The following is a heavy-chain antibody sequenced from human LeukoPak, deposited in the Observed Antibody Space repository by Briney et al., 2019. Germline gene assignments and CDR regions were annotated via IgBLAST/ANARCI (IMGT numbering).Heavy chain of an antibody. CDR1: GYTFTSSG. V-gene: IGHV1-18*01. Sequence: ASVKVCCKASGYTFTSSGSSCVRQRPGQGLEWMGWVSAYNGHTSSPQKLQGRVTMTTDTSPSTAYMELRSLRSDDTAVYYCAREGGYSSGGRGYYFDYWGQGTLVTASS. CDR3: AREGGYSSGGRGYYFDY. D-gene: IGHD6-19*01. J-gene: IGHJ4*02. CDR2: VSAYNGHT.